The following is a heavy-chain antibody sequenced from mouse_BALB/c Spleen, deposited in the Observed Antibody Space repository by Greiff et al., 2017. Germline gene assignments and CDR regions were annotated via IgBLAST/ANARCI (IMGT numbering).Heavy chain of an antibody. V-gene: IGHV2-2*02. D-gene: IGHD1-1*01. CDR1: GFSLTSYG. CDR2: IWSGGST. Sequence: QVQLQQSGPGLVQPSQSLSITCTVSGFSLTSYGVHWVRQSPGKGLEWLGVIWSGGSTDYNAAFISRLSISKDNSKSQVFFKMNSLRANDTAIYYCAKTEVYGNGTAWFAYWGQGTLVTVSA. J-gene: IGHJ3*01. CDR3: AKTEVYGNGTAWFAY.